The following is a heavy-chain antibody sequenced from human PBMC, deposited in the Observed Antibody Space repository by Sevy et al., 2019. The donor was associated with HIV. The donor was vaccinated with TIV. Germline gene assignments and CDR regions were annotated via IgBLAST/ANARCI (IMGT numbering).Heavy chain of an antibody. CDR3: ARDGGCSGGSCRYWDSFDY. D-gene: IGHD2-15*01. J-gene: IGHJ4*02. V-gene: IGHV3-23*01. CDR2: ISGRGGST. Sequence: GGSLRLSCAASGFTFSSYAMSWVRQAPGKGLEWVSAISGRGGSTYYADSVTGRFTISRENSKNTLYLQMNSLRAEDKAVYYCARDGGCSGGSCRYWDSFDYWGQGTLVTVSS. CDR1: GFTFSSYA.